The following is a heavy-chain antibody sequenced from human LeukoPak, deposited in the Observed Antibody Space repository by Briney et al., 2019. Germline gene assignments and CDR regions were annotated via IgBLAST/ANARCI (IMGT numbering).Heavy chain of an antibody. CDR1: GGTFSSYA. J-gene: IGHJ5*02. CDR2: IIPIFGTA. V-gene: IGHV1-69*13. D-gene: IGHD5-12*01. Sequence: SVKVSCKASGGTFSSYAISWVRQAPGQGLEWMGGIIPIFGTANYAQKFQGRVTITADESTSTAYMELSSLRSEDTAVYYCARDNSVGDSAWWFDPWGQGTLVTVSS. CDR3: ARDNSVGDSAWWFDP.